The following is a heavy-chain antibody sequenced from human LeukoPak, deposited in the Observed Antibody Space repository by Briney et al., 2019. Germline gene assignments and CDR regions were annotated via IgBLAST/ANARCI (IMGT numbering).Heavy chain of an antibody. D-gene: IGHD3-3*01. J-gene: IGHJ4*02. Sequence: ASVKVSCKTSGYTFTCYGINWVRQAPGQGLEWMGRISAHNGNANYAQKFQGRVTMTTDTLATTAYMELRSLRSDDTAVYYCARDLERNYDLEGRSGYWGQGTLVTISS. CDR1: GYTFTCYG. V-gene: IGHV1-18*01. CDR3: ARDLERNYDLEGRSGY. CDR2: ISAHNGNA.